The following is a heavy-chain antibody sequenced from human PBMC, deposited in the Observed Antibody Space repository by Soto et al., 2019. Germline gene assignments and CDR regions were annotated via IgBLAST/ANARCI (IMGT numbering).Heavy chain of an antibody. CDR2: IYYSGST. V-gene: IGHV4-59*01. D-gene: IGHD2-15*01. Sequence: PSETLSLTCTVSGGSISSYYWSWIRQPPGKGLEWIGYIYYSGSTNYNPSLKSRVTISVDTSKNQFSLKLSSVTAADTAVYYCARSGYCSGGSCYPYYYYYYGMDVWGQGTTVTVSS. J-gene: IGHJ6*02. CDR3: ARSGYCSGGSCYPYYYYYYGMDV. CDR1: GGSISSYY.